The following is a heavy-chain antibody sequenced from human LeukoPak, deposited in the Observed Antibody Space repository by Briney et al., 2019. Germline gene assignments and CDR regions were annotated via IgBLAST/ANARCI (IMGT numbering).Heavy chain of an antibody. CDR3: ARRGNWYFDL. V-gene: IGHV4-59*01. CDR1: GGSISTYY. Sequence: SETLSLTCTVSGGSISTYYWSWIRQPPGKGLEWIGYIYYSGTTNYNPSLKSRVTISVDTPKNQFSLKLNSVTAADTAFYYCARRGNWYFDLWGRGTLVTVSS. J-gene: IGHJ2*01. CDR2: IYYSGTT. D-gene: IGHD1-26*01.